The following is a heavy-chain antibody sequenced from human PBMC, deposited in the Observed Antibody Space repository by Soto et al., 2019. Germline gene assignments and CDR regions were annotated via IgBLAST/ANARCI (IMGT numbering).Heavy chain of an antibody. D-gene: IGHD3-22*01. CDR3: ARVLTPPLKNRITMIFDY. V-gene: IGHV4-34*01. Sequence: PSETLSLTCAVYGGSFSGYYWSWIRQPPGKGLEWIGEINHSGSTNYNPSLKSRVTISVDTSKNQFSLKLSSVTAADTAVYYCARVLTPPLKNRITMIFDYWGQGTLVTVSS. J-gene: IGHJ4*02. CDR1: GGSFSGYY. CDR2: INHSGST.